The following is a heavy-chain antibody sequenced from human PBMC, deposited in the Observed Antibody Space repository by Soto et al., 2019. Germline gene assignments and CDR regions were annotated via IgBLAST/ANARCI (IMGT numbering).Heavy chain of an antibody. Sequence: QVRLVQSGPEVRKPGASVKISCEASGYSFTGHYLHWVRQAPGHGLEWMGWINPNSGGTNYAQKFQDWISITRDKALSTVYMDLSSLRSADTAMYYCAKSDGAEENDAVDIWGQGTMISVS. V-gene: IGHV1-2*04. CDR2: INPNSGGT. D-gene: IGHD3-16*01. CDR1: GYSFTGHY. CDR3: AKSDGAEENDAVDI. J-gene: IGHJ3*02.